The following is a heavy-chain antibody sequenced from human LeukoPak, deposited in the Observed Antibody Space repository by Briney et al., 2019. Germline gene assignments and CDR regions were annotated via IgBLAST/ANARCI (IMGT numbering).Heavy chain of an antibody. V-gene: IGHV4-59*08. J-gene: IGHJ4*02. Sequence: SETLSLTCTVSGVSISSYYWSWIRQPPGKGLEWIGYIYYSGNTNYNPSLKSRVTISIDTSKNQFSLKLNSVTAADTAVYYCARVGSGNFDCWGQGTPVTVSS. CDR2: IYYSGNT. D-gene: IGHD1-26*01. CDR3: ARVGSGNFDC. CDR1: GVSISSYY.